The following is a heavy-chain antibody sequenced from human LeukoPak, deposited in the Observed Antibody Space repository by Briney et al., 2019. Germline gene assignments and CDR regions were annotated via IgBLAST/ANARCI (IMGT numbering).Heavy chain of an antibody. Sequence: SETLSLTCTVSGGSISSYYWSWIRQPPGKGLEWIGSIYYSGSTYYNPSLKSRVTISVDTSKNQFSLKLSSVTAADTAVYYCARHFHIGVWEGAFDIWGQGTMVTVSS. CDR2: IYYSGST. CDR3: ARHFHIGVWEGAFDI. D-gene: IGHD3-16*01. J-gene: IGHJ3*02. CDR1: GGSISSYY. V-gene: IGHV4-59*05.